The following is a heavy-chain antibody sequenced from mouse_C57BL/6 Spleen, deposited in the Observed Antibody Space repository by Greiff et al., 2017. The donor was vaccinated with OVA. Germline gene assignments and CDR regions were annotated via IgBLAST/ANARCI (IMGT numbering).Heavy chain of an antibody. J-gene: IGHJ4*01. D-gene: IGHD1-1*01. Sequence: VQVVESGAELVRPGASVTLSCKASGYTFTDYEMHWVKQTPVHGLEWIGAIDLETGGTAYNQKFKGKAILTADKSSSTAYMELRSLTSEDSAVYYCTRFHYYGSSYDAMDYWGQGTSVTVSS. CDR3: TRFHYYGSSYDAMDY. V-gene: IGHV1-15*01. CDR1: GYTFTDYE. CDR2: IDLETGGT.